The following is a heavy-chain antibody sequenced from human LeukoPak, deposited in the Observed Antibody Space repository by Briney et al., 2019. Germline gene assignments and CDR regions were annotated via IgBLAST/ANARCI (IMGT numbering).Heavy chain of an antibody. CDR1: RFTFTNYW. V-gene: IGHV3-7*03. J-gene: IGHJ4*02. CDR2: INQDGSVN. Sequence: GRSLRLSCAASRFTFTNYWMSWVRQAPGKGLEWVANINQDGSVNYYMDSIKGRFTISRDSAKNSLFLQMNSLRADDTAVYYCARIGYSSSSLDYWGQGTLVTVSS. CDR3: ARIGYSSSSLDY. D-gene: IGHD6-6*01.